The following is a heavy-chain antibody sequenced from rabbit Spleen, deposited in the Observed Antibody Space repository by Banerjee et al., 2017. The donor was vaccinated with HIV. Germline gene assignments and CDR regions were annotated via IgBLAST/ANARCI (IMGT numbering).Heavy chain of an antibody. D-gene: IGHD1-1*01. CDR3: ARDTSSSFSSYGMDL. CDR1: GVSLNDKDV. Sequence: EQLEESGGGLVKPEGSLTLTCKASGVSLNDKDVMCWVRQAPGKGLEWIACIYAGSSDSTYFATWAKGRFTCSKTSSTTVTLQMTRLTAADTATYFCARDTSSSFSSYGMDLWGPGTLVTVS. CDR2: IYAGSSDST. J-gene: IGHJ6*01. V-gene: IGHV1S45*01.